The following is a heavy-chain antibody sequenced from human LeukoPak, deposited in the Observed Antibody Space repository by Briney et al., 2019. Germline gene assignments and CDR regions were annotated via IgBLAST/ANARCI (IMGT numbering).Heavy chain of an antibody. D-gene: IGHD3-22*01. CDR1: GYTFTSFY. CDR2: INPSGGTT. J-gene: IGHJ4*02. CDR3: ARDARPSYDTSGYYFPGDY. V-gene: IGHV1-46*01. Sequence: ASVKVSCKASGYTFTSFYIHWVRQAPGQGLEWMAIINPSGGTTRYAQKFQGRVTMTRDTSTSTVYMELSSLRSEDMAVYYCARDARPSYDTSGYYFPGDYWGQGTLVTVSS.